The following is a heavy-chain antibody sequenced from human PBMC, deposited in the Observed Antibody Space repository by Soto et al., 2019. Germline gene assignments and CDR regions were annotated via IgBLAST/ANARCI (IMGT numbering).Heavy chain of an antibody. D-gene: IGHD2-21*02. CDR3: AAEDYSGGDCCHFDY. Sequence: QVQVAQSGPEVKKPGTSVKVSCKTSGFTFSNSAVQWVRQAPGQRLEWIGWIIVASGNTNYAQKVQERVTITRDLSTNTAYMELSSLRSEDTAVYYCAAEDYSGGDCCHFDYWGQGTLVTVSS. CDR1: GFTFSNSA. CDR2: IIVASGNT. J-gene: IGHJ4*02. V-gene: IGHV1-58*01.